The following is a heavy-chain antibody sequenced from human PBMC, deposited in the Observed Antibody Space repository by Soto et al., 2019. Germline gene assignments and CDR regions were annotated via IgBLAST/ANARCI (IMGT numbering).Heavy chain of an antibody. D-gene: IGHD1-26*01. J-gene: IGHJ5*02. CDR2: ISGSGGST. CDR1: GFTFRTYA. V-gene: IGHV3-23*01. Sequence: EVQLLESGGGLVQPGGSLRLSCAASGFTFRTYAMTWVRQAPGKGLEWVSTISGSGGSTYYADSLKGRFTISSDNSHNTLYLQMNSLRAEDTAVYYCAQHGWELLRGFDPWGQGTLVTVSS. CDR3: AQHGWELLRGFDP.